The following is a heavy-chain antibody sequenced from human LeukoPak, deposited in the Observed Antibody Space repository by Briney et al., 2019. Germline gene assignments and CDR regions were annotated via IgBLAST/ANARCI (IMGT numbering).Heavy chain of an antibody. CDR3: ARWGYNYGTPFDY. J-gene: IGHJ4*02. V-gene: IGHV3-48*03. CDR1: GFAFSSYE. D-gene: IGHD5-18*01. CDR2: ISSSGRTI. Sequence: GGSLRLSCAASGFAFSSYEMNWVRQTPGKGLQWIAYISSSGRTIYYADSVKVRFTVSKDSAKDSMYLQMNSLRVEDTAVYYCARWGYNYGTPFDYWGQGTLVTVSS.